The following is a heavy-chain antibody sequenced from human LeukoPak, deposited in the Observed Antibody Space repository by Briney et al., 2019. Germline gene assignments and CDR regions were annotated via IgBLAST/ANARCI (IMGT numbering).Heavy chain of an antibody. CDR3: ATSGYYSRDAFDI. CDR2: ISYDGSNK. V-gene: IGHV3-30-3*01. J-gene: IGHJ3*02. D-gene: IGHD3-22*01. Sequence: SGGSLRLSCAAPGFTFSSYAMHWVRQAPGKGLEWVAVISYDGSNKYYADSVKGRFTISRDNSKNTLYLQMNSLRAEDTAVYYCATSGYYSRDAFDIWGQGTMVTVSS. CDR1: GFTFSSYA.